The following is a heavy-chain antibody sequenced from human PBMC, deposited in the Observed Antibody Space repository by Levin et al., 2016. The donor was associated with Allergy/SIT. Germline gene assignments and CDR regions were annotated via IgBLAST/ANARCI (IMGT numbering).Heavy chain of an antibody. CDR3: ARGGGSSWTYDY. V-gene: IGHV4-34*01. Sequence: SETLSLTCAVYGGSFSGYYWSWIRQPPGKGLEWIGEINHSGSTNYNPSLKSRVTISVDTSKNQFSLKLSSVTAADTAVYYCARGGGSSWTYDYWGQGTLVTVSS. J-gene: IGHJ4*02. CDR1: GGSFSGYY. CDR2: INHSGST. D-gene: IGHD6-13*01.